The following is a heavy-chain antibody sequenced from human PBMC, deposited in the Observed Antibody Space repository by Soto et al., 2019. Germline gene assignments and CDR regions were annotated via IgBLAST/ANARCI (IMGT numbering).Heavy chain of an antibody. V-gene: IGHV1-69*08. CDR1: GGTFSSYT. CDR2: IIPILGIA. Sequence: QVQLVQSGAEVKKPGSSVKVSCKASGGTFSSYTISWVRQAPGQGLEWMGRIIPILGIANYAQKFQGRVTITADKSTSTAYMELSSLRSEDTAVYYCARDLLDWNYSDYWGQGTLVTVS. J-gene: IGHJ4*02. D-gene: IGHD2-8*02. CDR3: ARDLLDWNYSDY.